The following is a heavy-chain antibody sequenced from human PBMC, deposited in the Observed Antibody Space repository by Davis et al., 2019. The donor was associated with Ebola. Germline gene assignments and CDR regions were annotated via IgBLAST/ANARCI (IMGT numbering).Heavy chain of an antibody. J-gene: IGHJ6*02. CDR1: GGTFSSYA. CDR2: IIPIFGTA. D-gene: IGHD2-15*01. CDR3: ARGPYCSGGSCYYYYGMDV. Sequence: AASVKVSCKASGGTFSSYAISWVRQAPGQGLEWMGGIIPIFGTANYAQKFQGRVTITADKSTSTAYMELSRLRSEDTAVYYCARGPYCSGGSCYYYYGMDVWGQGTTVTVSS. V-gene: IGHV1-69*06.